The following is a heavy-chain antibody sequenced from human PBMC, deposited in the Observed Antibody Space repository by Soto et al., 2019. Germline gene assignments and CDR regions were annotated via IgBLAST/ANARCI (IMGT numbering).Heavy chain of an antibody. Sequence: QVQLQESGPGLVKPSGTLSLTCAVSGGSISSSNWWSWVRQPPGKGLEWIGEIYHSGSTNYNTSPKIPVTSTGDKSNNPCSLKLSSVTAADTAVYYCARVRGSYYYGMDVWGQGITVTVSS. J-gene: IGHJ6*02. V-gene: IGHV4-4*02. D-gene: IGHD3-16*01. CDR3: ARVRGSYYYGMDV. CDR1: GGSISSSNW. CDR2: IYHSGST.